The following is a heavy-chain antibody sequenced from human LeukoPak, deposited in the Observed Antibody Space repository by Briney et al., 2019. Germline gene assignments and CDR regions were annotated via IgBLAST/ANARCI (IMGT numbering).Heavy chain of an antibody. CDR1: GGSISSSSYY. CDR3: ATRDIVVVVAASYYFDY. CDR2: IYYSGST. Sequence: SETLSLTCTVSGGSISSSSYYWGWIRQPPGKGLEWIGSIYYSGSTYYNPSLKSRVTISVDTSKNQFSLKLSSVTAADTAVYCCATRDIVVVVAASYYFDYWGQGTLVTVSS. D-gene: IGHD2-15*01. J-gene: IGHJ4*02. V-gene: IGHV4-39*01.